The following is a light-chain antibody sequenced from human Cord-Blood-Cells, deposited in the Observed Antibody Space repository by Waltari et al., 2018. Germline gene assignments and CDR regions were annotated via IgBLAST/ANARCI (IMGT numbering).Light chain of an antibody. V-gene: IGKV1-39*01. CDR2: SAS. J-gene: IGKJ1*01. Sequence: IPMTQSPFSMSASVGDRVTIPCRASQSISSYLNWYQQKPGKAPKLLIYSASSLQSGVPSRFIGSGSGTDFTLTISSLQPEDFATYYCQQSYSTPPWTFGQGTKVEIK. CDR1: QSISSY. CDR3: QQSYSTPPWT.